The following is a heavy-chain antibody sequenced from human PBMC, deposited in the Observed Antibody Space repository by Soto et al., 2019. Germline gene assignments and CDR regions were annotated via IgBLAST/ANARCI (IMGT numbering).Heavy chain of an antibody. Sequence: SETLSLTCTVSGGSIKVGGYYWGWIRQPPGKGLEWVATIYYSGTTYYNPSLKSRLTISLGTSRNQFSLDLTSVTAADTAVYYCARLAYSHYSTWGQGTLVTVSS. J-gene: IGHJ4*02. CDR1: GGSIKVGGYY. V-gene: IGHV4-39*01. CDR2: IYYSGTT. CDR3: ARLAYSHYST. D-gene: IGHD5-12*01.